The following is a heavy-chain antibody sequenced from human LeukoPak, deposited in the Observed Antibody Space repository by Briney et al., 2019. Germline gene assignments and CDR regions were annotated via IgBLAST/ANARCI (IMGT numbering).Heavy chain of an antibody. CDR1: GFTFDDYA. J-gene: IGHJ4*02. Sequence: GGSLRLSCAASGFTFDDYAMHWVRRAPGKGLEWVSGISWNSGSIGYADSVKGRFTIPRDNAKNSLYPQMNSQRAEDTALYYCAKGLKGLKFDYWGQGTLVTVSS. D-gene: IGHD6-19*01. V-gene: IGHV3-9*01. CDR3: AKGLKGLKFDY. CDR2: ISWNSGSI.